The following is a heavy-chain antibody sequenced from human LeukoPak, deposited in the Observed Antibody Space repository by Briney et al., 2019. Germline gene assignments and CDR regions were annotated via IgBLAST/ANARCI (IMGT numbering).Heavy chain of an antibody. CDR1: GYTFTGYY. D-gene: IGHD2-2*01. V-gene: IGHV1-2*02. CDR2: MNPNSGDT. Sequence: ASVKVSCKASGYTFTGYYMHWVRQAPGQGLEWMGWMNPNSGDTNYAQKFQGRVTMTRNTSISTAYMELSRLRSDDTAVYYCARVAGHIVVMQAASDVLYIWRKETMVTVSS. J-gene: IGHJ3*02. CDR3: ARVAGHIVVMQAASDVLYI.